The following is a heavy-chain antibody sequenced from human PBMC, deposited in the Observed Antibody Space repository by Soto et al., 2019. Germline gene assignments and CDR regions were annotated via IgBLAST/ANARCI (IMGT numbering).Heavy chain of an antibody. V-gene: IGHV4-34*01. CDR2: IYYSGNT. J-gene: IGHJ4*02. Sequence: SETLSLTCAVYGGSFSGYYWTWIRQPPGRGPEWIGSIYYSGNTYYKPSLKSRVSISIDTSRNQFSLKLTSVTAADTGAYYCASSSPFHYWGPGILVNVSS. CDR1: GGSFSGYY. CDR3: ASSSPFHY. D-gene: IGHD6-6*01.